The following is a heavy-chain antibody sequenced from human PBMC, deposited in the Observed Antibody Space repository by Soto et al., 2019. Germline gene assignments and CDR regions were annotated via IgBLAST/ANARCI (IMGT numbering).Heavy chain of an antibody. CDR2: IWNDGTNT. D-gene: IGHD5-18*01. V-gene: IGHV3-33*02. J-gene: IGHJ4*02. Sequence: GGSLRLSCAASGFTFSTFVMHWVRRAPGKGLEWVANIWNDGTNTYYADFAKGRFTVSRDNSKNTLFLQMNSLRAEDTAVYYCARERVDIAMAHFDYWGQGILVTVSS. CDR1: GFTFSTFV. CDR3: ARERVDIAMAHFDY.